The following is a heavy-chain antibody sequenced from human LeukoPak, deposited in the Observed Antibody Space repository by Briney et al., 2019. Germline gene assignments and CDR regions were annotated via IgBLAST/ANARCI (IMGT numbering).Heavy chain of an antibody. V-gene: IGHV1-2*02. D-gene: IGHD3-9*01. J-gene: IGHJ4*02. CDR1: GYTFTGYY. Sequence: ASVKVSCKASGYTFTGYYMHWVRQAPGQGLEWMGWINPNSGGTNYAQKFQGRVTMTRDTSISTAYMELSRLRSDDTAVYYCAREHQYYDILTGYYPRFDYWGQGTLVTVSS. CDR3: AREHQYYDILTGYYPRFDY. CDR2: INPNSGGT.